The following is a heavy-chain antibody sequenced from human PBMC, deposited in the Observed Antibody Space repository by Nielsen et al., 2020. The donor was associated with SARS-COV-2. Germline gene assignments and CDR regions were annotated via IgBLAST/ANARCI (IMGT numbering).Heavy chain of an antibody. J-gene: IGHJ4*02. V-gene: IGHV4-61*01. Sequence: SETLSLTCTVSGGSVSSGSYYWSWIRQPPGKGLEWIGYIYYSGSTNYNPSLKSRVTISVDTSKNQFSLKLSSVTAADTAVYYCARGSGIRYFDWLNGVPGYYFDYWGQGTLVTVSS. CDR2: IYYSGST. CDR3: ARGSGIRYFDWLNGVPGYYFDY. D-gene: IGHD3-9*01. CDR1: GGSVSSGSYY.